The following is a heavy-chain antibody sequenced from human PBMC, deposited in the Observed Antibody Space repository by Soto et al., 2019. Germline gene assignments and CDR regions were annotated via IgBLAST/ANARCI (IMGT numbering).Heavy chain of an antibody. J-gene: IGHJ4*03. Sequence: PGGSLRPSCVGSGFTFSSYPMNWVRPAPGKGLEWVSAISGTSDMTYYANSVTGRFTISRDNSKNTLYLQVSSLRVEDTAIYYCAKDRWGATTVTSVNWGRGTLVTVSS. D-gene: IGHD4-4*01. CDR1: GFTFSSYP. V-gene: IGHV3-23*01. CDR3: AKDRWGATTVTSVN. CDR2: ISGTSDMT.